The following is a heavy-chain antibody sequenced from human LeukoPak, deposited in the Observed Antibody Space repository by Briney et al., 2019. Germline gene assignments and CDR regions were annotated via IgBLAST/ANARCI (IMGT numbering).Heavy chain of an antibody. Sequence: KPSETLSLTCAVYGGSFSGYYWSWIRQPPGKGLEWIGEINHSGSTNYNPSLKSRVTISVDTSKNQFSLKLSSVTAADTAVYYCARADGDYDYVWGSYRYYFDYWGQGTLVTVSS. D-gene: IGHD3-16*02. J-gene: IGHJ4*02. V-gene: IGHV4-34*01. CDR1: GGSFSGYY. CDR3: ARADGDYDYVWGSYRYYFDY. CDR2: INHSGST.